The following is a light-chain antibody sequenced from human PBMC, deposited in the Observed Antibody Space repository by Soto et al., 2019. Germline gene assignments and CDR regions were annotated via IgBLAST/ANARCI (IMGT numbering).Light chain of an antibody. CDR3: QQYNNWPPIT. V-gene: IGKV3-20*01. Sequence: EVVLTQAAGTLSLSPGERATLSCRASQSVSNNYLAWYQQKPGQAPRLLIYGASNRATGIPDRFSGSGSGTDFTLTISRLEPEDFAVYYCQQYNNWPPITFGQGTRLEIK. CDR2: GAS. J-gene: IGKJ5*01. CDR1: QSVSNNY.